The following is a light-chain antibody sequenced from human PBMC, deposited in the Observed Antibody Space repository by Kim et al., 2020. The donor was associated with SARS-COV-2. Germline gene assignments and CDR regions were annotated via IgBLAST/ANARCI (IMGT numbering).Light chain of an antibody. CDR1: QSVSGY. J-gene: IGKJ4*01. CDR2: DSS. CDR3: QQRTNWPPHT. V-gene: IGKV3-11*01. Sequence: SPGERATLSGRASQSVSGYLAWYQQKPGRAPRLLIYDSSNRAAAIPARFSGSGSGTDFTIPSSSLEPEDFAVYYCQQRTNWPPHTFGGGTKVDIK.